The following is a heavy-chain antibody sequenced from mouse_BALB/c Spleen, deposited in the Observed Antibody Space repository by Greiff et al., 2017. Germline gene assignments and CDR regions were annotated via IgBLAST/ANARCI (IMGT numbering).Heavy chain of an antibody. CDR1: GFTFSSFG. CDR2: ISSGSSTI. J-gene: IGHJ4*01. V-gene: IGHV5-17*02. Sequence: DVKLVESGGGLVQPGGSRKLSCAASGFTFSSFGMHWVRQAPEKGLEWVAYISSGSSTIYYADTVKGRFTISRDNPKNTLFLQMTSLRSEDTAMYYCARSHYGSSYWYAMDYWGQGTSVTVSS. CDR3: ARSHYGSSYWYAMDY. D-gene: IGHD1-1*01.